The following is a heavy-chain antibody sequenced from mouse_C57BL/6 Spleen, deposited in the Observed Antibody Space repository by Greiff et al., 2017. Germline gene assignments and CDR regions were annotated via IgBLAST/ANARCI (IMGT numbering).Heavy chain of an antibody. J-gene: IGHJ4*01. CDR3: ARHGHYAMDY. CDR1: GFTFSDYG. CDR2: ISNLAYST. V-gene: IGHV5-15*01. Sequence: DVQLLESGGGLVQPGGSLKLSCAASGFTFSDYGMSWVRQAPRKGPEWVAFISNLAYSTYYPDTVTGRFTISRENAKNTLYLEMSSLRSEDTAMYYCARHGHYAMDYWGQGTSVTVSA.